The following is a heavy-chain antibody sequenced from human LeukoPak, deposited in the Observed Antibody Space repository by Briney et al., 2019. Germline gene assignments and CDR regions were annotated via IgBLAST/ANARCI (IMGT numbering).Heavy chain of an antibody. Sequence: ASVRVSCKASGYTFTGYYMHWVRQAPGQGLEWMGWINPNSGGTNYAQKFQGRVTMTRDTSISTAYMELSRLRSDDTAVYYCARGSFGYYYYYGMDVWGQGTTVTVSS. CDR3: ARGSFGYYYYYGMDV. V-gene: IGHV1-2*02. D-gene: IGHD1-26*01. CDR2: INPNSGGT. J-gene: IGHJ6*02. CDR1: GYTFTGYY.